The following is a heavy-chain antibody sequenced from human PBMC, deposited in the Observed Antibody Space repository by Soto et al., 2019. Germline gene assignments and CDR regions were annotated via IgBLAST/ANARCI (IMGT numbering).Heavy chain of an antibody. V-gene: IGHV3-33*06. CDR2: IWFDGSDK. Sequence: PGGSLRLSCAASGFTFSSYGMHWVRQAPGKGLEWVALIWFDGSDKYYTESVKGRFTISRDNSKSTLYLQMNSLRAEDTAVYYCAKGPIQLWSFDYWGQGTLVTVSS. CDR3: AKGPIQLWSFDY. CDR1: GFTFSSYG. D-gene: IGHD5-18*01. J-gene: IGHJ4*02.